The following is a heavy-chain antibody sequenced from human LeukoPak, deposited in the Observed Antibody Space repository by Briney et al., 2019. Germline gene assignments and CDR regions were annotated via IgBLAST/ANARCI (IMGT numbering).Heavy chain of an antibody. CDR3: ARRAGAYSHPYDY. J-gene: IGHJ4*02. CDR2: IYSDNT. CDR1: GFTVGSNS. D-gene: IGHD4/OR15-4a*01. Sequence: PGGSLRLSYTVSGFTVGSNSMSWVRQAPGKGLEWVSFIYSDNTHYSDSVKGRFTISRDNSKNTLYLQMNSLRAEDTAVYYCARRAGAYSHPYDYWGQGTLVTVSS. V-gene: IGHV3-53*01.